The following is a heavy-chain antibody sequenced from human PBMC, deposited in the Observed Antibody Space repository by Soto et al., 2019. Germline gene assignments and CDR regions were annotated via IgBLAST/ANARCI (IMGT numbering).Heavy chain of an antibody. Sequence: QVQLQESGPGLVNPSHTLSLTCTVSGASISSGDYYWSWIRQYPGMGLEWIGYIYYSGSGHNNPSLKSRVTISVDTSKNEFSLKLSSVTAADTAVYYCASAKLVPAYWEWFDPWGQGTLVTVSS. CDR1: GASISSGDYY. J-gene: IGHJ5*02. CDR2: IYYSGSG. V-gene: IGHV4-31*03. D-gene: IGHD2-2*01. CDR3: ASAKLVPAYWEWFDP.